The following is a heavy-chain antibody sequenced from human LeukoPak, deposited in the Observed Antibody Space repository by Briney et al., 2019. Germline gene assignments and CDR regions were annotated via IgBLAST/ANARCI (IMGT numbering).Heavy chain of an antibody. CDR2: INHSGST. Sequence: PSETLSLTCAVYGGSFSGYYWSWIRQPPGKGLEWIGEINHSGSTNHNPSLKSRVTISVDTSKNQFSLKLSSVTAADTAVYYCARSQEDIVVVVAATSSPYYFDYWGQGTLVTVSS. J-gene: IGHJ4*02. D-gene: IGHD2-15*01. CDR1: GGSFSGYY. CDR3: ARSQEDIVVVVAATSSPYYFDY. V-gene: IGHV4-34*01.